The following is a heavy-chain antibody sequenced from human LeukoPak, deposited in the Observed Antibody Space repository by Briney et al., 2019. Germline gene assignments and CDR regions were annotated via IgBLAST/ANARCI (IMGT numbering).Heavy chain of an antibody. D-gene: IGHD2-2*01. V-gene: IGHV1-3*01. J-gene: IGHJ5*02. Sequence: ASVKVSCKASGYTFISYAMHWVRQAPGQRLEWMGWINAGNGNTKYSQKFQGRVTITRDTSASTAYMELSSLRSEDTAVYYCARGRYCSSTSCYEEGWFDPWGQGTLVTVSS. CDR1: GYTFISYA. CDR2: INAGNGNT. CDR3: ARGRYCSSTSCYEEGWFDP.